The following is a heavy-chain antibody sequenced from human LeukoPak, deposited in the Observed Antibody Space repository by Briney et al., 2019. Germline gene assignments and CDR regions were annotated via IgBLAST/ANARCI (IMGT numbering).Heavy chain of an antibody. Sequence: GGSLRLSCAASGFTFDSYWMHWVRQGPGKGLVWVSRINSDGRLTSYADSVKGRFTISRDNAKNTLYLQMNSLRAEDTAVYYCARDLRTPSDTNIAIDYWGQGTLVTVSS. CDR3: ARDLRTPSDTNIAIDY. D-gene: IGHD4-23*01. CDR2: INSDGRLT. V-gene: IGHV3-74*01. CDR1: GFTFDSYW. J-gene: IGHJ4*02.